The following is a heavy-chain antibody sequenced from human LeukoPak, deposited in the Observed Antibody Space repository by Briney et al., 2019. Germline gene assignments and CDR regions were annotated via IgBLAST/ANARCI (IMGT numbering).Heavy chain of an antibody. CDR3: ARRHCSGGSCFSGYYGMDV. D-gene: IGHD2-15*01. Sequence: PGGSLRLSCAASGFTFDDYAMYWVRQAPGKGLEWVSGISWNSGSTGYADSVKGRFTISRDNAKNSLYLQMNSLRAEDTAVYYCARRHCSGGSCFSGYYGMDVWGQGTTVTVSS. CDR2: ISWNSGST. J-gene: IGHJ6*02. CDR1: GFTFDDYA. V-gene: IGHV3-9*01.